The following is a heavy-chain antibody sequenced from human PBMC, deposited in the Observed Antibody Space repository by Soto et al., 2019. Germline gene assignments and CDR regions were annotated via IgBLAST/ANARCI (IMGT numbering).Heavy chain of an antibody. J-gene: IGHJ4*02. CDR1: GYTFTSYY. V-gene: IGHV1-18*01. Sequence: QVQLVQSGAEVKKPGASVKVSCKASGYTFTSYYISWVRQAPGQGLEWMGWISAYNGNTNYAQKLQGRVTMTTDTSTSPAYMELRSLSSDATAVYSCAGDLPPVESWGQGTLITVSS. CDR3: AGDLPPVES. CDR2: ISAYNGNT.